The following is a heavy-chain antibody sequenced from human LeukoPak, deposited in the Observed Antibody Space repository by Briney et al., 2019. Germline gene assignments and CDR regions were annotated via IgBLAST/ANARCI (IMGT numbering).Heavy chain of an antibody. J-gene: IGHJ4*02. CDR2: IYPGDSDT. Sequence: GESLKISCKGSGYSFTSYWIGWVRQMPGKGLEWMGIIYPGDSDTRYSPSFQGQVTISADMSISTAYLQWSSLKASDTAMYYCATGRYCSGGSCRRNYFDYWGQGTLVTVSS. D-gene: IGHD2-15*01. CDR3: ATGRYCSGGSCRRNYFDY. V-gene: IGHV5-51*01. CDR1: GYSFTSYW.